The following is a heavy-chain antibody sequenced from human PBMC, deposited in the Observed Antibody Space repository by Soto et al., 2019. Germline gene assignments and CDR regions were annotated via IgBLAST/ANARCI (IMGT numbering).Heavy chain of an antibody. CDR1: GYTFTIYA. Sequence: ASVKVSCKASGYTFTIYAMHWVLQAPGQRLEWMGWINAGNGNTKYSQKFQGRVTITRDTSASTAYMELSSLRSEDTAVYYCARGTDQLSSRWHNELAYRGQGTLVTVYS. CDR3: ARGTDQLSSRWHNELAY. D-gene: IGHD6-13*01. CDR2: INAGNGNT. J-gene: IGHJ4*02. V-gene: IGHV1-3*01.